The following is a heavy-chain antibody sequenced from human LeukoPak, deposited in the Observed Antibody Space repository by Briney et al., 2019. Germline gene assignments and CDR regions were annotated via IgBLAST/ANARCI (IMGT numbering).Heavy chain of an antibody. V-gene: IGHV3-30*02. CDR2: IRYDGSNK. J-gene: IGHJ4*02. CDR3: AAPKGGTTYYDFWSGYSYYDYYFDY. D-gene: IGHD3-3*01. Sequence: GGSLRLSCAASGFTFSSYGMHWVRQAPGKGLEWVAFIRYDGSNKYYADSVKGRFTISRDNSKNTLYLQMNSLRAEDTAVYYCAAPKGGTTYYDFWSGYSYYDYYFDYWGQGTLVTVSS. CDR1: GFTFSSYG.